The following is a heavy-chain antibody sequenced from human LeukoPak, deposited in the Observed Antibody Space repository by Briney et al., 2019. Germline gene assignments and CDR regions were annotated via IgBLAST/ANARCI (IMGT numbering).Heavy chain of an antibody. J-gene: IGHJ4*02. D-gene: IGHD3-10*01. Sequence: SETLSLTCAVYGGSFSGYYWSWIRQPPGKGLEWIGEINHSGSTNYNPSLKSRVTISVATSKNQFSLKLSSVTAADTAVYYCARGSWPYGSGSYLTYWGQGTLVTVSS. CDR1: GGSFSGYY. CDR2: INHSGST. CDR3: ARGSWPYGSGSYLTY. V-gene: IGHV4-34*01.